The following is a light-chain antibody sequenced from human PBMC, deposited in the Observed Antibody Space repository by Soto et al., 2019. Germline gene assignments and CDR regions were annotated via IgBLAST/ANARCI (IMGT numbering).Light chain of an antibody. CDR2: RNN. CDR1: SSNIGSNY. J-gene: IGLJ2*01. V-gene: IGLV1-47*01. Sequence: QAVVTQPPSASGTPGQRVTISCSGSSSNIGSNYVYWYQQLPGTAPKLHTYRNNQRPSGVPDRFSGSKSGTSASLAISGLRSEDEADYYCAAWDDSLSALVFGGGTKLTVL. CDR3: AAWDDSLSALV.